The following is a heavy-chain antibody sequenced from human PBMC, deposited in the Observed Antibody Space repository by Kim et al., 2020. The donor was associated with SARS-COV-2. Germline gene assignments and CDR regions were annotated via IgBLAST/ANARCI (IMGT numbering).Heavy chain of an antibody. V-gene: IGHV4-39*07. CDR3: AREASYYDILTGYRPGYGMDV. CDR2: IYYSGRA. D-gene: IGHD3-9*01. CDR1: GGSISSSGFY. Sequence: SETLSLTCTVSGGSISSSGFYWDWIRQPPGKGLEWIASIYYSGRAYYNPSLKSRVTISVDMSNNQFSLKVRSVTAADTAVYYCAREASYYDILTGYRPGYGMDVWGQGTTVTVSS. J-gene: IGHJ6*02.